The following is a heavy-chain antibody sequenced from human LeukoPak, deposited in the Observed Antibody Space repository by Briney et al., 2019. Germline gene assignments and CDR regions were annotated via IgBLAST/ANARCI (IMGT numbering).Heavy chain of an antibody. CDR3: AKGLGATTLDAFDI. D-gene: IGHD1-26*01. V-gene: IGHV3-30*18. CDR2: ISYDGSNK. CDR1: GFTFSSYG. Sequence: GGSLRLSCAASGFTFSSYGMHWVRQAPGKGLEWVAVISYDGSNKYYADSVKGRFTISRDNSKNTLYLQMNSLRAEDTAVYYCAKGLGATTLDAFDIWGQGTMVTVSS. J-gene: IGHJ3*02.